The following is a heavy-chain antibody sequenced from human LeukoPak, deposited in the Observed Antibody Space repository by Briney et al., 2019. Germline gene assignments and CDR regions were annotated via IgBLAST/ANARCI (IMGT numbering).Heavy chain of an antibody. CDR1: GFTFSSYG. J-gene: IGHJ4*02. CDR2: ISYDGSNK. Sequence: GRSLRLSCAASGFTFSSYGMHWVRQAPGKGLEWVAVISYDGSNKYYADSVKGRFTISRDNSKNTLYLQMNSLRAEDTAVYYCAKVGDYGSGSPHRWDYFDYWGQGTLVTVSS. D-gene: IGHD3-10*01. CDR3: AKVGDYGSGSPHRWDYFDY. V-gene: IGHV3-30*18.